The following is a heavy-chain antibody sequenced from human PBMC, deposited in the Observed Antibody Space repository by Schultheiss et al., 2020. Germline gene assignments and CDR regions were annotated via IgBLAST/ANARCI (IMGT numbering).Heavy chain of an antibody. V-gene: IGHV1-46*01. CDR2: INPSGGST. J-gene: IGHJ6*02. Sequence: ASVKVSCKASGYTFTSYGISWVRQAPGQGLEWMGIINPSGGSTSYAQKFQGRVTMTRDTSTSTVYMELSSLRSEDTAVYYCAKPTRALSPGEYYYYYYGMDVWGQGTTVTVSS. D-gene: IGHD1-14*01. CDR1: GYTFTSYG. CDR3: AKPTRALSPGEYYYYYYGMDV.